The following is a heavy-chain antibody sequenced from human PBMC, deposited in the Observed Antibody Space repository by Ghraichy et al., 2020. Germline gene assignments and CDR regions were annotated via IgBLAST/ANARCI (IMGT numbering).Heavy chain of an antibody. J-gene: IGHJ4*02. CDR3: AKCGVAFEVAGTEGYFDY. Sequence: GSLRLSCAASGFTFSSYGMHWVRQAPGKGLEWVAVISYDGSNKYYADSVKGRFTISRDNSKNTLYLQMNSLRAEDTAVYYCAKCGVAFEVAGTEGYFDYWGQGTLVTVSS. CDR2: ISYDGSNK. D-gene: IGHD6-19*01. CDR1: GFTFSSYG. V-gene: IGHV3-30*18.